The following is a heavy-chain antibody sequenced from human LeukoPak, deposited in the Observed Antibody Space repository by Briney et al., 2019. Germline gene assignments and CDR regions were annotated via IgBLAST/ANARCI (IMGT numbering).Heavy chain of an antibody. Sequence: TGGSLRLSCAASGFTFTYAWMSWVRQAPGKGLEWVSGIYSGGSTFYADSVVKGRFTISRDNSKNSLFLQMNSLRAEDTAVYYCARDPMGDGASSFDYWGQGTLVTVSS. CDR2: IYSGGST. CDR3: ARDPMGDGASSFDY. J-gene: IGHJ4*02. D-gene: IGHD3-16*01. V-gene: IGHV3-66*01. CDR1: GFTFTYAW.